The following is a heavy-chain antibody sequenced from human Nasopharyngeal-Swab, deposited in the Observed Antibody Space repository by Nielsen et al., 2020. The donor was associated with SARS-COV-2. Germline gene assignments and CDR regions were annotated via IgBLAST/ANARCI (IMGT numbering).Heavy chain of an antibody. V-gene: IGHV4-4*02. CDR2: IFYSGST. D-gene: IGHD3-3*01. Sequence: SETLSLTCAVSGGSISSSNWWSWVRQPPGKGLEWIGSIFYSGSTNYNPSLKSRVTISVDTSKNQFSLKLSSVTAADTAVYYCARGGYDFWSGYAGMDVWGQGTTVTVSS. CDR1: GGSISSSNW. CDR3: ARGGYDFWSGYAGMDV. J-gene: IGHJ6*02.